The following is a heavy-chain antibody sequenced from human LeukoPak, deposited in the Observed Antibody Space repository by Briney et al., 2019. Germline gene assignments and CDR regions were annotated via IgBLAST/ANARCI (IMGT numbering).Heavy chain of an antibody. CDR3: ARDIFGGVY. D-gene: IGHD3-3*02. CDR2: IIPIFGTA. CDR1: GYTFTSYA. J-gene: IGHJ4*02. V-gene: IGHV1-69*13. Sequence: SVKVSCKASGYTFTSYAITWVRQAPGQGLEWMGGIIPIFGTANSAQKFQGRVTITADESTSTAYMELSSLRSEDTAMYYCARDIFGGVYWGQGTLVTVSS.